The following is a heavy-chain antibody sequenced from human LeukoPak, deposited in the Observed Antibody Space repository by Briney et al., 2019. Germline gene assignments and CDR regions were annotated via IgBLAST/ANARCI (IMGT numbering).Heavy chain of an antibody. Sequence: PSETLSLTCAVYGGSFSGYYWSWIRQPPGKGLEWIGEINHSGSTNYNPSLKSRVTISVDTSKNQFSLKLSSVTAADTAVYYCARGRLSSGWYGGPDYWGQGTLVTVSS. D-gene: IGHD6-19*01. V-gene: IGHV4-34*01. CDR3: ARGRLSSGWYGGPDY. CDR2: INHSGST. CDR1: GGSFSGYY. J-gene: IGHJ4*02.